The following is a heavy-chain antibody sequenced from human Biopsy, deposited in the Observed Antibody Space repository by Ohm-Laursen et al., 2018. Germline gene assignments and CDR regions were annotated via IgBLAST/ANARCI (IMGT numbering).Heavy chain of an antibody. V-gene: IGHV4-39*01. CDR2: IYNTETT. CDR3: ARHPTGFWFDP. CDR1: GGSISSSTTYY. J-gene: IGHJ5*02. Sequence: GTLSLTCTVSGGSISSSTTYYWAWLRQPPGKGLEWIGSIYNTETTFYNPSLKSRVTISVDTSTDQFSLKVSSVTAADTALYFCARHPTGFWFDPWGHGTLVTVSS.